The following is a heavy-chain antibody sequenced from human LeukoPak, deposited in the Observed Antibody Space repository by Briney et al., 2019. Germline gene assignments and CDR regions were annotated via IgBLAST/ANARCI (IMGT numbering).Heavy chain of an antibody. D-gene: IGHD3-22*01. J-gene: IGHJ4*02. CDR3: ALVRDSSGLDY. CDR2: IYSGGST. Sequence: QSGGSLRLSCAASGFTVSSNYMSWVRQAPGKGLEWVSVIYSGGSTYYADSVKGRFTISRDNSKNTLYLQMNSLRAEDTAVYYCALVRDSSGLDYWGQGTLVTVSS. V-gene: IGHV3-66*02. CDR1: GFTVSSNY.